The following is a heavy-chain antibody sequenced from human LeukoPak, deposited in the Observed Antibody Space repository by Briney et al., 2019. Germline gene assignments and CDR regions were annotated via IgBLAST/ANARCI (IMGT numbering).Heavy chain of an antibody. CDR2: ISWNSGSI. D-gene: IGHD3-22*01. V-gene: IGHV3-9*01. Sequence: LRLSCAASGFTFDDYAMHWVRQAPGKSLEWVSGISWNSGSIGYADSVKGRFTISRDNAKNSLYLQMNSLRAEDTALYYCAKDLGTYYYDSSGSGMDVWGQGTTVAVSS. CDR1: GFTFDDYA. CDR3: AKDLGTYYYDSSGSGMDV. J-gene: IGHJ6*02.